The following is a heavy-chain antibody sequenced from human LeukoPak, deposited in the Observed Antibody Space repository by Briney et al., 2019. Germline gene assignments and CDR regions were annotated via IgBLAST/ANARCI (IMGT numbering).Heavy chain of an antibody. Sequence: PGGSLRLSCAASGFTFSSYSMNWVRQAPGKGPEWVSSISSSSSYIYYADSVKGRFTISRDNAKNSLYLQMNSLRAEDTAVYYCARLERESYSLDYWGQGTLVTVSS. CDR1: GFTFSSYS. J-gene: IGHJ4*02. V-gene: IGHV3-21*01. D-gene: IGHD1-26*01. CDR2: ISSSSSYI. CDR3: ARLERESYSLDY.